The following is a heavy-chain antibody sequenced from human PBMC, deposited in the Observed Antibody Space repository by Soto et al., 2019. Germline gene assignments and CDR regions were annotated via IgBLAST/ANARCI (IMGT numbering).Heavy chain of an antibody. CDR1: GYTFTSYY. CDR2: INPSGGST. D-gene: IGHD2-15*01. J-gene: IGHJ4*02. CDR3: ARETGVVAAFDY. Sequence: QVQLVQSGAEVKKPGASVKVSCKASGYTFTSYYMHWVRQAPGQGLEWMGIINPSGGSTSSAQKFQGRVTMTRDTSTSTVYMELSSLRSEDTAVYYCARETGVVAAFDYWGQGTLVTVSS. V-gene: IGHV1-46*01.